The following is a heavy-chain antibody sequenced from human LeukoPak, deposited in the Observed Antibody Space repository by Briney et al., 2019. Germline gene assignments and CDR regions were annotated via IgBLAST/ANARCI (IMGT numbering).Heavy chain of an antibody. J-gene: IGHJ4*02. D-gene: IGHD6-13*01. V-gene: IGHV3-7*04. CDR3: AREGFSISWFSLDC. CDR1: GFSISTHW. Sequence: PAGSLRLSCAASGFSISTHWMSWVRQAPGKGLEWVANIKQDGSEKYYVDSVKGRFTISRDNGRNLLYLQMNSLRAEDTAVYYCAREGFSISWFSLDCWGQGTLVTVSS. CDR2: IKQDGSEK.